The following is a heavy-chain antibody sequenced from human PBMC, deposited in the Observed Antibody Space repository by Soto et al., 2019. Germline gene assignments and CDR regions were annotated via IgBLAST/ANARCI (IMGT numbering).Heavy chain of an antibody. CDR3: AKEQLAMTVVVADYFDS. D-gene: IGHD3-22*01. V-gene: IGHV3-30*18. Sequence: QVQLVESGGGVVQPGKSLILSCAASGFTFSTYGIHWVRQAPGKGLEWVALISYDGGSKYYGDSVKGRFIISRDNSHNTVSLQMNSLRADDTAVYFCAKEQLAMTVVVADYFDSWGQGTLVTVSS. CDR1: GFTFSTYG. CDR2: ISYDGGSK. J-gene: IGHJ4*02.